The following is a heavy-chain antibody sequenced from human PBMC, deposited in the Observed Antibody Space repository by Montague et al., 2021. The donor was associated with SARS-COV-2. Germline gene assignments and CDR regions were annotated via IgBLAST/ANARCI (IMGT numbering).Heavy chain of an antibody. CDR1: GFTFSSHA. CDR2: ISYDGSDK. D-gene: IGHD6-19*01. Sequence: SLRLSCAASGFTFSSHALHWVRQAPGKGLEWVAVISYDGSDKYYADSVKGRFTVSRDNSKNTVYAQMNNLRTEDTAVYYCARGGQWLALGGWFDPWGQGTLVTVSS. CDR3: ARGGQWLALGGWFDP. V-gene: IGHV3-30*04. J-gene: IGHJ5*02.